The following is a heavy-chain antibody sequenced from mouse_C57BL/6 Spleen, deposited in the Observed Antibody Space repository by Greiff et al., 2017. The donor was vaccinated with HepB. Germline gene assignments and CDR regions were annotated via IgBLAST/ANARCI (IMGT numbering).Heavy chain of an antibody. J-gene: IGHJ3*01. Sequence: QVQLQQSGPELVKPGASVKISCKASGYAFSSSWVNWVKQRPGKGLEWIGRIYPGDGDTNYNGKFKGKATLTADKSSSTAYMQLSSLTSEDSAVYFCARSGGEFAYWGQGTLVTVSA. CDR1: GYAFSSSW. CDR2: IYPGDGDT. V-gene: IGHV1-82*01. CDR3: ARSGGEFAY. D-gene: IGHD3-1*01.